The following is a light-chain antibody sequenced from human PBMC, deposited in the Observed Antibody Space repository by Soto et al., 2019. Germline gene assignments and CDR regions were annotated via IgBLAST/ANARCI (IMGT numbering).Light chain of an antibody. CDR3: QQYDDVPV. CDR2: DAS. V-gene: IGKV1-33*01. Sequence: DIQMTQSPSSLSASVGDRVTITCQASQDIRNHLNWYQQKPGKAPKMLVYDASSLQRGVPSRFSGSGSGTDFTLTINSLQPEDIATYFCQQYDDVPVFGGGTKVEI. CDR1: QDIRNH. J-gene: IGKJ4*01.